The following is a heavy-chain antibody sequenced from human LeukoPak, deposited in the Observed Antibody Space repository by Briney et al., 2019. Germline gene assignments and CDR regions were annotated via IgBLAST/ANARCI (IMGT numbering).Heavy chain of an antibody. J-gene: IGHJ4*02. CDR1: GGSISSYY. Sequence: SETLSLTCTVSGGSISSYYWSWIRQPAGKGLEWIGYIYYSGSTNYNPSLKSRVTISVDTSKNQFSLKLSSVTAADTAVYYCARDHPYCSSTSCYRGFFDYWGQGTLVTVSS. V-gene: IGHV4-59*01. CDR2: IYYSGST. D-gene: IGHD2-2*02. CDR3: ARDHPYCSSTSCYRGFFDY.